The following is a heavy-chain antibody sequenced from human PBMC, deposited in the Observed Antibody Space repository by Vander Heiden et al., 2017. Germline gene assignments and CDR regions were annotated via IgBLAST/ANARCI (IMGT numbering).Heavy chain of an antibody. D-gene: IGHD4-4*01. J-gene: IGHJ3*02. CDR2: INPGGGTI. CDR1: GFNFRSYW. V-gene: IGHV3-7*01. CDR3: ARDAYTSTFDI. Sequence: EVQLVESGGGLVQPGGSLRLSCAASGFNFRSYWMSWGRQAPGKGLERVASINPGGGTIYYPDSVKGRFTVSRDDAKNSLFLQLNSLTDEDTAVYYCARDAYTSTFDIWGQGTMVTVSS.